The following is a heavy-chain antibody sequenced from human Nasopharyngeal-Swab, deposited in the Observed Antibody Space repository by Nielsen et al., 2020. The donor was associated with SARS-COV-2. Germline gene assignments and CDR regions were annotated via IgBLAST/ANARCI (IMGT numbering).Heavy chain of an antibody. CDR2: IDYSGST. J-gene: IGHJ4*02. CDR1: GGSMSSGDYY. CDR3: ARGSPTVDY. V-gene: IGHV4-30-4*01. Sequence: SETLSLTCTVAGGSMSSGDYYWSWIRQPAGKGLEWIGYIDYSGSTYYNPSLKSRVTISVDTSKNQFSLKLRSVTAADTAVYYCARGSPTVDYWGQGTLVTVSS.